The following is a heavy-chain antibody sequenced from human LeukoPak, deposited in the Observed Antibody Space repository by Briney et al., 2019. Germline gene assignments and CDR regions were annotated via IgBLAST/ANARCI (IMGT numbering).Heavy chain of an antibody. Sequence: GGPLRLSCAASGFTVKTNYMSWIRQAPGRALEWISFTSSDGSTDFADSVKGRFTISTDKSKNTLDLHLKSLRADDTAVYYCARTVIRMTLVRCFDPWGQGTLVVVSS. CDR2: TSSDGST. CDR3: ARTVIRMTLVRCFDP. CDR1: GFTVKTNY. D-gene: IGHD4/OR15-4a*01. J-gene: IGHJ5*02. V-gene: IGHV3-66*01.